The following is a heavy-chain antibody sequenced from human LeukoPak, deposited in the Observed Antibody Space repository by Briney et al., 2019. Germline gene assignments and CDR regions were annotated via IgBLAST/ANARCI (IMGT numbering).Heavy chain of an antibody. CDR3: AKDRLLNCRGDCYIFDY. D-gene: IGHD2-21*02. CDR2: ISGSGDST. CDR1: GITFSSYG. Sequence: GGTLRLSCAASGITFSSYGMSWVRQAPGKGLEWVSSISGSGDSTFYADSVKGRFSISRDNSKNTLYLQVNGLRTEDTAVYYCAKDRLLNCRGDCYIFDYWGQGTVVTVSS. J-gene: IGHJ4*02. V-gene: IGHV3-23*01.